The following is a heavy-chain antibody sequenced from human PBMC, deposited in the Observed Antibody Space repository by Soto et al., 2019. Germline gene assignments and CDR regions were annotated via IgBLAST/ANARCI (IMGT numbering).Heavy chain of an antibody. CDR1: GVTFSSYG. D-gene: IGHD2-21*02. J-gene: IGHJ4*02. CDR3: ARHSCGGDCYHQYYFDY. Sequence: EAQLVESGGGLVKPGGSLRLSCAASGVTFSSYGMNWVRQAPGKGLAWVSSISSSSSYIFYADSVKGRFTISRDNAKNALYLQMHSLRAEDTAVYYCARHSCGGDCYHQYYFDYWGQGPLVTVSS. V-gene: IGHV3-21*01. CDR2: ISSSSSYI.